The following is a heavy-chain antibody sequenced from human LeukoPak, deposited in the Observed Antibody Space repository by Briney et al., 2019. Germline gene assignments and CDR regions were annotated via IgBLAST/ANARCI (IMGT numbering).Heavy chain of an antibody. V-gene: IGHV4-34*01. J-gene: IGHJ4*02. CDR2: INHSGST. CDR3: ARASFFDY. D-gene: IGHD1-26*01. CDR1: GGSFSGYY. Sequence: SETLSLTCAVYGGSFSGYYWSWIRQPPGKGLEWIGEINHSGSTNYNPSLKSRVTISVDTSKNQFSLKISSVTAADTAVYYCARASFFDYWGQGILVTVSS.